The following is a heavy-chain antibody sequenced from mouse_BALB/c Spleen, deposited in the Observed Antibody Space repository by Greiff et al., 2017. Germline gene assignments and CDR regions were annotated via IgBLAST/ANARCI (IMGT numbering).Heavy chain of an antibody. CDR2: INSDGGST. D-gene: IGHD2-14*01. CDR3: ARGDRYDVRGYYAMDD. Sequence: EVKLVESGGGLVQPGESLKLSCESNEYEFPSHDMSWVRKTPEKRLELVAAINSDGGSTYYPDTMERRFIISRDNTKKTLYLQMSSLRSEDTAMYYCARGDRYDVRGYYAMDDWGQGTSVTVSS. V-gene: IGHV5-2*03. J-gene: IGHJ4*01. CDR1: EYEFPSHD.